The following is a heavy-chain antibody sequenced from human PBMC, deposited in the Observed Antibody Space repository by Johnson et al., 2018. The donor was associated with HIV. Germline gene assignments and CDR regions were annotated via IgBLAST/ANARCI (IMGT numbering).Heavy chain of an antibody. J-gene: IGHJ3*02. D-gene: IGHD3-10*01. V-gene: IGHV3-9*01. CDR2: ISWNSGSI. Sequence: VQLVESGGGLVQPGRSLRLSCAASGFTFDDYAMHWVRQAPGKGLEWVSGISWNSGSIGYADSVKGRFTISRDNAKNTLYLQMNSLRAEDTAVYYCAKQGGSRLHLWVDAFDIWGQGTMVTVS. CDR3: AKQGGSRLHLWVDAFDI. CDR1: GFTFDDYA.